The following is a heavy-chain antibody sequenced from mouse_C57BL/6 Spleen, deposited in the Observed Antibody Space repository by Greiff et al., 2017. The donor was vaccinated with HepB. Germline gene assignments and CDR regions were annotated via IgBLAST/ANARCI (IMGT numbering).Heavy chain of an antibody. Sequence: EVKLMESEGGLVQPGSSMKLSCTASGFTFSDYYMAWVRQVPEKGLEWVANINYDGSSTYYLDSLKSRFIISRDNAKNILYLQMSSLKSEDTATYYCARAGGHYDGFFDYWGQGTTLTVSS. J-gene: IGHJ2*01. D-gene: IGHD2-3*01. V-gene: IGHV5-16*01. CDR1: GFTFSDYY. CDR2: INYDGSST. CDR3: ARAGGHYDGFFDY.